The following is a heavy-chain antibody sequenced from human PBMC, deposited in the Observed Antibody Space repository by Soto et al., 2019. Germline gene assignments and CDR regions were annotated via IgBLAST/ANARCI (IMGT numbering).Heavy chain of an antibody. D-gene: IGHD3-3*01. Sequence: GGSLRLSCAASGFTFSSYAMSWFRQAPGKGLEWVSAISGSGGSTYYADSVKGRFTISRDNSKNTLYLQMNSLRAEDTAVYYCAKGRFWSGSYYFDYWGQGTLVTVSS. CDR2: ISGSGGST. CDR1: GFTFSSYA. J-gene: IGHJ4*02. V-gene: IGHV3-23*01. CDR3: AKGRFWSGSYYFDY.